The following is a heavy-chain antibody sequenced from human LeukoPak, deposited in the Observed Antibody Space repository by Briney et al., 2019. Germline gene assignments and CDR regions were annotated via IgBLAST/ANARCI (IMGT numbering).Heavy chain of an antibody. V-gene: IGHV4-31*03. CDR2: IYYSGST. CDR3: ARVRRGLATFFDY. J-gene: IGHJ4*02. Sequence: SETLSLTCTVSGGSISSGGYYWSWIRQHPGKGLEWIGYIYYSGSTYYNPSLKSRVTISVDTSKNQFSLKLSSVTAADTAVYYCARVRRGLATFFDYWGQGTLVTVSS. CDR1: GGSISSGGYY. D-gene: IGHD6-19*01.